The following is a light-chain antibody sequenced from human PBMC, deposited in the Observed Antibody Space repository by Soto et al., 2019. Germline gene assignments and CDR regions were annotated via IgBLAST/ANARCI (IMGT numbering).Light chain of an antibody. Sequence: DIQMTQSPSSLSASVGDRVTITCQASQDISNYLNWYQQKPGKAPKLLIYDASNLETGVPSRFSGSGSGTDFTFTISSLQPEDIATYYCQQYDNLPPYTFCQGTKLAIK. V-gene: IGKV1-33*01. CDR3: QQYDNLPPYT. CDR1: QDISNY. CDR2: DAS. J-gene: IGKJ2*01.